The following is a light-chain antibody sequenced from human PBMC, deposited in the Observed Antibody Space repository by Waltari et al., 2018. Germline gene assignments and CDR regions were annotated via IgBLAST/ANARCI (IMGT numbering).Light chain of an antibody. CDR1: QGISSD. Sequence: EIVMTQSLATLSVSPGERATLSCRASQGISSDLAWYQQKPGQAPRLLIFGASTRATGVPARFSGSGSGTEFTLTISSLQSEDFGVYYCQQSKIWPAFGQGTKVEIK. CDR2: GAS. V-gene: IGKV3-15*01. CDR3: QQSKIWPA. J-gene: IGKJ1*01.